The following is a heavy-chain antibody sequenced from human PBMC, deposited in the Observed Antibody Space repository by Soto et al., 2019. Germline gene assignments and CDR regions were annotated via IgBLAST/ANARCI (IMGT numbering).Heavy chain of an antibody. CDR2: MNTNSGNT. D-gene: IGHD2-2*01. CDR3: AISGLKVVPAAMFSGSY. J-gene: IGHJ4*02. CDR1: GYTFTSYD. V-gene: IGHV1-8*01. Sequence: QVPLVQSGAEVKKPGASVKVSCKASGYTFTSYDINWVRQATGQGLEWMGWMNTNSGNTGYAQKFQGRVTMTKNTSVSTAYMELSSLRSEDTAVYYCAISGLKVVPAAMFSGSYWGQGPLVTVSS.